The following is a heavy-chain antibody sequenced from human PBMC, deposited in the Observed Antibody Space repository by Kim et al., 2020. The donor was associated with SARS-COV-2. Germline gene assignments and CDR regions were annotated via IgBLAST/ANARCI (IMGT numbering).Heavy chain of an antibody. D-gene: IGHD6-19*01. CDR1: GYTFTTYG. CDR3: ARTVPGWGVGY. CDR2: INASNGDT. J-gene: IGHJ4*02. V-gene: IGHV1-3*01. Sequence: ASVKVSCKASGYTFTTYGIHWVRQAPGQRLEWMGWINASNGDTKYSQKFPGRVTIASDTSASASYMELISLKSDDTAVYYCARTVPGWGVGYWGQGTLVTVSS.